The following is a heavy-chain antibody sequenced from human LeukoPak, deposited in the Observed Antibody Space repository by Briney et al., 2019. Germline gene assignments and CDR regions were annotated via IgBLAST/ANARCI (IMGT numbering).Heavy chain of an antibody. CDR3: AGDSIVATKGYNYYGLDV. CDR2: IIPIFGIT. D-gene: IGHD5-12*01. J-gene: IGHJ6*02. CDR1: GGTFSSYT. Sequence: SVKVSCKASGGTFSSYTISWVRQAPGQGLEWMGRIIPIFGITKYAQKFQGRVTITADKSTSTANMELSSLRSEDTAVYYCAGDSIVATKGYNYYGLDVWGQGTTVTVSS. V-gene: IGHV1-69*04.